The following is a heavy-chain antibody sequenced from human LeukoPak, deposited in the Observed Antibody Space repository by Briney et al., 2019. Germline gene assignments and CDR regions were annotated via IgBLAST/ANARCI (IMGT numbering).Heavy chain of an antibody. CDR1: GGSISDYY. CDR2: FYNSGSS. CDR3: ARDGREGSGSYAYY. Sequence: SETLSLTCTVSGGSISDYYRGWIRQPPGKGLEWIGYFYNSGSSTYNPSLKSRVTISADTSKNQFSLKLNSVTAADTAVYYCARDGREGSGSYAYYWGQGTLVTVSS. D-gene: IGHD1-26*01. J-gene: IGHJ4*02. V-gene: IGHV4-59*01.